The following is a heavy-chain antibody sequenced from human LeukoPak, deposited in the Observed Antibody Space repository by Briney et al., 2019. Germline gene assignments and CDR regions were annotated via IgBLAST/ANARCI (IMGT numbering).Heavy chain of an antibody. CDR2: IYYSGST. J-gene: IGHJ4*02. CDR3: ARDQLYYGY. V-gene: IGHV4-61*08. Sequence: SETLSLTCTVSGGSISSGGYYWSWIRQHPGKGLEWIGYIYYSGSTYYNPSLKSRVTISVDTSKNQLSLKMTSVTAADTAVYYCARDQLYYGYWGQGTLVTVSS. CDR1: GGSISSGGYY. D-gene: IGHD2-2*01.